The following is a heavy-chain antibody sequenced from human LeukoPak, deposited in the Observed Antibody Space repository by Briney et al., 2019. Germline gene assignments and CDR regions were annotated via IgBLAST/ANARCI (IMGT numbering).Heavy chain of an antibody. CDR3: ARDPYGGNSGPFDY. Sequence: GGSLRLSCAASGFTFSSYAMSWVRQAPGKGLEWVSAISGSGGSTYYADSVKGRFTISRDNSKNTLYLEMNSLRAEDTAVYYCARDPYGGNSGPFDYWGQGTLVTVSS. J-gene: IGHJ4*02. V-gene: IGHV3-23*01. D-gene: IGHD4-17*01. CDR2: ISGSGGST. CDR1: GFTFSSYA.